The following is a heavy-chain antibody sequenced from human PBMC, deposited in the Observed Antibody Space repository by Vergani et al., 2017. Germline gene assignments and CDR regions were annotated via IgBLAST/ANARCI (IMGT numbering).Heavy chain of an antibody. Sequence: QVQLPQWGAGLLKPSETLSLTCAVYGGSFSGYYWSWIRQPPGKGLEWIGEINHSGSTNYNPPLKSRVTITVDTYKKQFSLKLSSVTAADTAVYYCASATMIVPVRPAHADTTEYYFDYWGQGTLVTVSS. J-gene: IGHJ4*02. V-gene: IGHV4-34*01. D-gene: IGHD3-22*01. CDR3: ASATMIVPVRPAHADTTEYYFDY. CDR2: INHSGST. CDR1: GGSFSGYY.